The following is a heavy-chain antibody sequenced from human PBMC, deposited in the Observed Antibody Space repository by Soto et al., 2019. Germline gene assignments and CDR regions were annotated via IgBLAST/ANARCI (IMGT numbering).Heavy chain of an antibody. J-gene: IGHJ6*02. V-gene: IGHV1-69*01. Sequence: QVQLVQSGAEVQKPGSSVKVSCKASGGTFSSYAISWVRQAPGQGLEWMGGIIPIFGTANYAQKFQGRVTITADESTSTAYMELSSLRSEDTAVYYCARDSGDNYGSGKYYYYGMDVWGQGTTVTVSS. CDR2: IIPIFGTA. D-gene: IGHD3-10*01. CDR1: GGTFSSYA. CDR3: ARDSGDNYGSGKYYYYGMDV.